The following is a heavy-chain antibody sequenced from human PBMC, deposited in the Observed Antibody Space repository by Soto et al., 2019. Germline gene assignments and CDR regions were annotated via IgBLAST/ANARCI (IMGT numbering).Heavy chain of an antibody. CDR1: GFTFSSYT. CDR3: AGEGGIAVAGTSGDY. D-gene: IGHD6-19*01. J-gene: IGHJ4*02. V-gene: IGHV3-48*02. Sequence: EVQLVESGGGLVQPGGSLRLSCAASGFTFSSYTMNWVRQAPGKGLEWLSYISSSSSTIYYADSVKGRFTISRDNAKNSLYLQMSSLRDEDTAVYYCAGEGGIAVAGTSGDYWGQGTLVTVSS. CDR2: ISSSSSTI.